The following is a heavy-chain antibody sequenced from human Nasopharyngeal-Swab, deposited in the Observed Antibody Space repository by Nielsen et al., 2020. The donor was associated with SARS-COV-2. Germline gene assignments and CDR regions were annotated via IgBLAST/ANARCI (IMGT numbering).Heavy chain of an antibody. CDR2: IYSGGST. CDR1: GFTVSSNY. Sequence: GGSLRLSCAASGFTVSSNYMSWVRQAPGKGLEWVSVIYSGGSTYYADSVKGRFTISRHNSKNTLYLQMNSLRAEDTAVYYCARDRSQYDILTGYPYYFDYWGQGTLVTVSS. D-gene: IGHD3-9*01. V-gene: IGHV3-53*04. J-gene: IGHJ4*02. CDR3: ARDRSQYDILTGYPYYFDY.